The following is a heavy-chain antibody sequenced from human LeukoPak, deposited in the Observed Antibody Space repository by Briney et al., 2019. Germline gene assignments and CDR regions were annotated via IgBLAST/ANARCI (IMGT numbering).Heavy chain of an antibody. CDR1: GGTFSSYA. CDR3: ATLPQWLGPEPYFDY. CDR2: IIPIFGTA. V-gene: IGHV1-69*13. J-gene: IGHJ4*02. Sequence: GASVKVSCKASGGTFSSYAISWVRQAPGQGLEWMGGIIPIFGTANYAQKFQGRVTITADESTSTAYMELSSLRSEDTAVYYCATLPQWLGPEPYFDYWGQGTLVTVSS. D-gene: IGHD6-19*01.